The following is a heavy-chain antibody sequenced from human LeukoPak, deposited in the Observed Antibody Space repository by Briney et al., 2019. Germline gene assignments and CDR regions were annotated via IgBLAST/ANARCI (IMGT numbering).Heavy chain of an antibody. J-gene: IGHJ4*02. CDR1: GLTVNNNY. CDR3: ARIVATIDYFDY. CDR2: IYSGGST. Sequence: GGSLRLSCAASGLTVNNNYMSWVRQAPGKGLEWVSVIYSGGSTYYADSVKGRFTISRDNSKNTLYLQMNSLRAEDTAVYYCARIVATIDYFDYWGQGTLVTVSS. D-gene: IGHD5-12*01. V-gene: IGHV3-53*01.